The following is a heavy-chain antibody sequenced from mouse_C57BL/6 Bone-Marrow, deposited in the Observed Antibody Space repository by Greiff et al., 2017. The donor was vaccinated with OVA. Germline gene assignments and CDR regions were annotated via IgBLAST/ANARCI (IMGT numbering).Heavy chain of an antibody. CDR1: GYTFTSYG. V-gene: IGHV1-81*01. CDR2: IYPRSGNT. J-gene: IGHJ3*01. D-gene: IGHD1-1*01. Sequence: VKLLESGAELARPGASVKLSCKASGYTFTSYGISWVKQRTGQGLEWIGEIYPRSGNTYYNEKFKGKATLTADKSSSTAYMELRSLTSEDSAVYFCARGGYYGSRAWFAYWGQGTLVTVSA. CDR3: ARGGYYGSRAWFAY.